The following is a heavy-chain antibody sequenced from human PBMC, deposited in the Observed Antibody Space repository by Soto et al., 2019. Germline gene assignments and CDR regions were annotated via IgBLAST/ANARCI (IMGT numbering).Heavy chain of an antibody. CDR2: IIPILGIA. D-gene: IGHD1-26*01. Sequence: QVQLVQSGAEVKKPGSSVKVSYKASGGTFSNYIISWVRQAPGQGLEWMGRIIPILGIANYAQKFQGRVTITADKSTSTAYLELSSLRSEDTAVYYCARFPQTSIVGAAYFDYWGQGTLVTVSS. V-gene: IGHV1-69*02. J-gene: IGHJ4*02. CDR1: GGTFSNYI. CDR3: ARFPQTSIVGAAYFDY.